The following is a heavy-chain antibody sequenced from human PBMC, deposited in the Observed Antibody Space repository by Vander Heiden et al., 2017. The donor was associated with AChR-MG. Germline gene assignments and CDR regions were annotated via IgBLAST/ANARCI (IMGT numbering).Heavy chain of an antibody. CDR2: INHSGST. CDR3: ASGSQSWGYDY. Sequence: QVQLQQWGAGLLKPSETLSLTCAVYGGSFSGYYWSWIRQPPGKGLEWIGEINHSGSTNYNPSLKSRVTISVDTSKNQFSLKLSSVTAADTAVYYCASGSQSWGYDYWGQGTLVTVSS. V-gene: IGHV4-34*01. CDR1: GGSFSGYY. D-gene: IGHD3-16*01. J-gene: IGHJ4*02.